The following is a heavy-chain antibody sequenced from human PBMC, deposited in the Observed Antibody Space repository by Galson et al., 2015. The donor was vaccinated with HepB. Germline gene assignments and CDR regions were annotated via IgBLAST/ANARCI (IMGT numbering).Heavy chain of an antibody. CDR3: AREGPKSRYSDNWFDP. Sequence: SVKVSCKASGGTFSSYTISWVRQAPGQGLEWMGRIIPILGIANYAQKFQGRVTITADKSTSTAYMELSSLRSEDTAVYYCAREGPKSRYSDNWFDPWGQGTLVTVSS. CDR1: GGTFSSYT. J-gene: IGHJ5*02. V-gene: IGHV1-69*04. CDR2: IIPILGIA. D-gene: IGHD5-18*01.